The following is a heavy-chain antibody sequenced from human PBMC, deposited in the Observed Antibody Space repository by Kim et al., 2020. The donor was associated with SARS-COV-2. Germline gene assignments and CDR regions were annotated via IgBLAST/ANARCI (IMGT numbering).Heavy chain of an antibody. V-gene: IGHV3-48*03. CDR1: GFTFSSYE. Sequence: GGSLRLSCAASGFTFSSYEMNWVRQAPGKGLEWVSYITSSGRTIYYADSVKGRFTISRDNAKKSLYLQMNSLRAEDTAVYYCAGRYCYGGSCYVPDDYWG. CDR3: AGRYCYGGSCYVPDDY. CDR2: ITSSGRTI. J-gene: IGHJ4*01. D-gene: IGHD2-15*01.